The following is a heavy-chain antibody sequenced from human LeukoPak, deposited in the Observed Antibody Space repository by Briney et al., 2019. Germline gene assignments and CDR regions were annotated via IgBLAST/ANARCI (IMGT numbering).Heavy chain of an antibody. CDR3: ARAAKKLRFLEWFTSPFDY. CDR2: IYYSGST. Sequence: SQTLSLTCTVSGGSISSGDYYWSWIRQPPGKGLEWIGYIYYSGSTYYNPSLKSRVTISVDTSKNQFSLKLSPVTAADTAVYYCARAAKKLRFLEWFTSPFDYWGQGTLVTVSS. J-gene: IGHJ4*02. V-gene: IGHV4-30-4*08. D-gene: IGHD3-3*01. CDR1: GGSISSGDYY.